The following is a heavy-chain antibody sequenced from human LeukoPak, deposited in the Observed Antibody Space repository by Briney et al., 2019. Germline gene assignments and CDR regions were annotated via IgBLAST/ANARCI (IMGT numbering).Heavy chain of an antibody. Sequence: GRSLRLSCAASGFTFDDYAMHWVRQAPGKGLEWVSGISWNSGSIGYADSVKGRFTISRDNAKNSLYLQMNSLRAEDTALYCCAKDSTSYNHYFDYWGQGTLVTVSS. J-gene: IGHJ4*02. V-gene: IGHV3-9*01. CDR3: AKDSTSYNHYFDY. CDR2: ISWNSGSI. D-gene: IGHD2-2*01. CDR1: GFTFDDYA.